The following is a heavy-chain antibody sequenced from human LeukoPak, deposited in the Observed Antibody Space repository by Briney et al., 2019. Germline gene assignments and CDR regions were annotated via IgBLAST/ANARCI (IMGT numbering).Heavy chain of an antibody. D-gene: IGHD1-26*01. CDR1: GGSISSSSYY. CDR2: IYYSGST. J-gene: IGHJ4*02. V-gene: IGHV4-39*07. CDR3: ARDLSYPRNRYYFDY. Sequence: SETLPLTCTVSGGSISSSSYYWGWIRQPPGKGLEWIGSIYYSGSTYYNPSLKSRVTISVDTSKNQFSLKLSSVTAADTAVYYCARDLSYPRNRYYFDYWGQGTLVTVSS.